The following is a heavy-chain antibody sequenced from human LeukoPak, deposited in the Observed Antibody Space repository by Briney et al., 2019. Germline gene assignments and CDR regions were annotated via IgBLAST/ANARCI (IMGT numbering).Heavy chain of an antibody. Sequence: GSLRLSCAASGFSFSSYSMNWVRQAPGKGLEWVSYISSGSDTIYFADSVKGRFTISRDNAKNSLSLQMNSLRDEDTAVYYCARYSFAAFDIWGQGTMVTVSS. CDR2: ISSGSDTI. J-gene: IGHJ3*02. CDR3: ARYSFAAFDI. CDR1: GFSFSSYS. D-gene: IGHD1-26*01. V-gene: IGHV3-48*02.